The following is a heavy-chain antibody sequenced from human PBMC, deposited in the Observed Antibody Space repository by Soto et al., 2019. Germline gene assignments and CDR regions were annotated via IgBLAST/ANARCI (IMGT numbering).Heavy chain of an antibody. CDR3: AKRKYCPSTTCFDY. CDR2: IYHSGST. D-gene: IGHD2-2*01. J-gene: IGHJ4*02. V-gene: IGHV4-30-2*01. Sequence: PSETLSLTCAVSGGSISSGCYSWSWIRQPPGKGLEWIGYIYHSGSTYYNPSLKSRVTISVDRSKNQFSLKLSSVTAADTAVYYCAKRKYCPSTTCFDYWGQGTQVTVSS. CDR1: GGSISSGCYS.